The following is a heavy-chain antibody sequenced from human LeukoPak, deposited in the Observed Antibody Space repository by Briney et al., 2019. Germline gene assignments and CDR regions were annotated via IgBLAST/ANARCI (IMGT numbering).Heavy chain of an antibody. Sequence: GGTLRLSCAASGFTFSSYGMSWVRQAPGKGLEWVSAISGSGGSTYYADSVKGRFTISRDNSKNTLYLQMNSLRAEDTAVYYCAKSPYCGGDCYPRYWYFDLWGRGTLVTVSS. V-gene: IGHV3-23*01. CDR3: AKSPYCGGDCYPRYWYFDL. J-gene: IGHJ2*01. CDR2: ISGSGGST. CDR1: GFTFSSYG. D-gene: IGHD2-21*02.